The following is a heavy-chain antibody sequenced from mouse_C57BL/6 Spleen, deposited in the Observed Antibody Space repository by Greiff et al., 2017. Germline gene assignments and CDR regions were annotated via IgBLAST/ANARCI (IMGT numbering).Heavy chain of an antibody. J-gene: IGHJ2*01. V-gene: IGHV1-55*01. D-gene: IGHD2-1*01. Sequence: VQLQQPGAELVKPGASVKMSCKASGYTFTSYWITWVKQRPGQGLEWIGDIYPGSGSTNYNEKFKSKATLTGDTSSSTAYMQLSSLTSEDSAVYYCATPIYYGNYSYFDYWGQGTTLTVSS. CDR3: ATPIYYGNYSYFDY. CDR1: GYTFTSYW. CDR2: IYPGSGST.